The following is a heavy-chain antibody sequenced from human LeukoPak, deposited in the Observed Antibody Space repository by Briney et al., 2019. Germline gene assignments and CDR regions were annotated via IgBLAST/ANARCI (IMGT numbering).Heavy chain of an antibody. CDR1: GFTFGDYA. CDR2: IRSKAYGGTT. Sequence: GGSLRLSCTASGFTFGDYAMSWFRQAPGKGLEWVGFIRSKAYGGTTEYAASVKGRFTISRDDSKSIAYLQMNSLKTEDTAVYYCTRDNWNYEGFAFDIWGQGTMVTVSS. V-gene: IGHV3-49*03. J-gene: IGHJ3*02. CDR3: TRDNWNYEGFAFDI. D-gene: IGHD1-7*01.